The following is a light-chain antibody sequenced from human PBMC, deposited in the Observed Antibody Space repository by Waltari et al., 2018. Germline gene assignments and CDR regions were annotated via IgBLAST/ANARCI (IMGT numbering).Light chain of an antibody. CDR3: QNYDTAPFT. CDR2: SAS. CDR1: RYVTHF. Sequence: IQMTQSPSSLSASIGDRVTITCRASRYVTHFLAWYQQRPGKVPRLLFHSASTLQSGVPSRFSGSGSGTEFTLTIDSLQPEDLATYYCQNYDTAPFTFGPGTKVDLK. V-gene: IGKV1-27*01. J-gene: IGKJ3*01.